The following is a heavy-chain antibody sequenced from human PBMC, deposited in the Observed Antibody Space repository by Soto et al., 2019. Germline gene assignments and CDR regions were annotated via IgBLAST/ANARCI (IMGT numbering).Heavy chain of an antibody. CDR3: ARVRPSYDSSGPDY. V-gene: IGHV1-2*02. CDR1: GYTFTGYY. CDR2: INPNSGGT. Sequence: ASVKVSCNASGYTFTGYYMHWVRQAPGQGLEWMGWINPNSGGTNYAQKFQGRVTMTRDTSISTAYMELSRLRSDDTAVYYCARVRPSYDSSGPDYWGQGTLVTVSS. J-gene: IGHJ4*02. D-gene: IGHD3-22*01.